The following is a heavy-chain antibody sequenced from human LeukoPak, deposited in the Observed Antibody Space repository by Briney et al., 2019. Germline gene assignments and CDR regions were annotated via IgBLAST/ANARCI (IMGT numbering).Heavy chain of an antibody. V-gene: IGHV1-8*02. CDR2: MNPNSGNT. CDR3: ARGEEYYDFWSGYHLYYFDY. CDR1: GYTFTSYD. J-gene: IGHJ4*02. D-gene: IGHD3-3*01. Sequence: ASVKVSCKASGYTFTSYDINWMRQATGQGLEWMGWMNPNSGNTGYAQKFQGRVTMTRNTSISTAYMELSSLRSEDTAVYYCARGEEYYDFWSGYHLYYFDYWGQGTLVTVSS.